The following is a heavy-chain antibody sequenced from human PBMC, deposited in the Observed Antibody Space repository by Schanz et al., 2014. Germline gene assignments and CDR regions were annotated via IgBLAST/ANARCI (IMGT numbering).Heavy chain of an antibody. CDR2: VHSSGST. V-gene: IGHV4-59*08. D-gene: IGHD4-4*01. Sequence: QVQLQESGPGLVMPSETLSLTCTVSGGSIRGYYCSWIRQPPGKGLEWIGYVHSSGSTNYNSSLKSRATKSVAPSKTQFPRNLISVTAADTAVYYCARHLPGGYNNHGWFDPWGQGTLVTVSS. CDR3: ARHLPGGYNNHGWFDP. CDR1: GGSIRGYY. J-gene: IGHJ5*02.